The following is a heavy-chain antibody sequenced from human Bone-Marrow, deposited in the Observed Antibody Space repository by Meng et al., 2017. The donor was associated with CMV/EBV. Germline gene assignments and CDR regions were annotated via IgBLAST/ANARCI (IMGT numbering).Heavy chain of an antibody. CDR1: GFSLNTYT. V-gene: IGHV3-30-3*01. D-gene: IGHD6-13*01. CDR2: IPYDGSNK. CDR3: ASSRFGIAAAGTSN. Sequence: GESLKISCAASGFSLNTYTLHWVRQAPGKGLDWVAVIPYDGSNKYYADSVKGRFTISRDNSKKKIYLQMNSLRTEDTAVYYCASSRFGIAAAGTSNWGQGTLVTVSS. J-gene: IGHJ4*02.